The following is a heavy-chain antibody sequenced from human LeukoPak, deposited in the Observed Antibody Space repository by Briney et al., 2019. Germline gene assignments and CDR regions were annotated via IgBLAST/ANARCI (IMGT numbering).Heavy chain of an antibody. V-gene: IGHV3-23*01. Sequence: GGSLRLSCAASGFTFSSYAMSWVRQAPGKGLEWVSAISGSGGSTYYADSVKGRFTISKDNSKNTLYLQMNSLRAEDTAVYYCAKSGIAADTGVVDYWGQGTLVTVSS. J-gene: IGHJ4*02. CDR3: AKSGIAADTGVVDY. CDR2: ISGSGGST. CDR1: GFTFSSYA. D-gene: IGHD6-13*01.